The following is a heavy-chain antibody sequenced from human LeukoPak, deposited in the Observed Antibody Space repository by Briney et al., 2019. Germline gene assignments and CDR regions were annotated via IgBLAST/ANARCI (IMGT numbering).Heavy chain of an antibody. V-gene: IGHV3-7*01. Sequence: GGSLRLSCAASGFSFSSYWMSWVRQAPGKGLEWVAYINQGGSEKYYVDSVRGRFTISRDDAKNSLYLQMNSLRAEDTAVYYCARDAAMSVNFDYWGQGTLVTVSS. CDR3: ARDAAMSVNFDY. D-gene: IGHD5-18*01. CDR2: INQGGSEK. CDR1: GFSFSSYW. J-gene: IGHJ4*02.